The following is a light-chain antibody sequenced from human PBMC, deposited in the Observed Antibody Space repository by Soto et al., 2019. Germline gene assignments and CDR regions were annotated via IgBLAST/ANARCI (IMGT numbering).Light chain of an antibody. Sequence: EIVMTQTPLFLPVTLGQPASISCKSSQSLVASDGNMYLNWRHQRPGQPPRLLIYKVSKRFSGVPDRFSGSGAGTDFTLPISRVEAEDVGMYFFMQATQLRTFGQGTRLEI. CDR3: MQATQLRT. J-gene: IGKJ5*01. CDR1: QSLVASDGNMY. CDR2: KVS. V-gene: IGKV2-24*01.